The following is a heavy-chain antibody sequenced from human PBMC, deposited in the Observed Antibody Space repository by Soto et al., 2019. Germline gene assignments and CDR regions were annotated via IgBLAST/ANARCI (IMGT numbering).Heavy chain of an antibody. CDR3: AKDNGNYGSGSFSH. CDR1: GFTFGSYA. Sequence: GGSLRLSCAASGFTFGSYAMSWVRQAPGKGLEWVSLISGTGDSSEYANSVKGRFTISRDYSKTTVFLQMNSLRAEDTAVYFCAKDNGNYGSGSFSHWGQGTLVTVSS. CDR2: ISGTGDSS. J-gene: IGHJ4*02. D-gene: IGHD3-10*01. V-gene: IGHV3-23*01.